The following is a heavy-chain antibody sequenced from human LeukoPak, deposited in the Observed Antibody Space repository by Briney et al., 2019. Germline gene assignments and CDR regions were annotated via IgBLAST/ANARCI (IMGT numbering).Heavy chain of an antibody. CDR2: IYTSGST. CDR3: ARSLLWFGELFIDY. V-gene: IGHV4-4*07. Sequence: SETLSLTCTVSGGSISSYYWSWIRQPAGKGLEWIGRIYTSGSTNYNPSLKSRVTMSVDTSKNQFSLKLSSVTAADTAVYYWARSLLWFGELFIDYWGQGTLVTVSS. J-gene: IGHJ4*02. D-gene: IGHD3-10*01. CDR1: GGSISSYY.